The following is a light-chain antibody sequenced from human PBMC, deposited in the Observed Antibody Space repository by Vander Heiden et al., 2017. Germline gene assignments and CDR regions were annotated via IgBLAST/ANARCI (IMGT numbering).Light chain of an antibody. CDR3: QQHTNRPPWT. V-gene: IGKV3-11*01. Sequence: LVLTQSPATLSSSPGESATLSCSRRQRSSGYLACYQQRPRQAPRLLLYDASKRATGIPARFSGSGSGTAFTPTISSLEPEDFAVYYCQQHTNRPPWTFGQGTKVEIK. J-gene: IGKJ1*01. CDR2: DAS. CDR1: QRSSGY.